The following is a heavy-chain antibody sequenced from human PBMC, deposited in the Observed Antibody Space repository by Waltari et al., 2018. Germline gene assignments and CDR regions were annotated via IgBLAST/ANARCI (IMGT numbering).Heavy chain of an antibody. J-gene: IGHJ4*02. CDR3: ARDLGSDYGNRDY. V-gene: IGHV1-2*06. CDR2: INPNSGDT. D-gene: IGHD4-17*01. CDR1: GYTFTGYY. Sequence: QVHLVQSGAEVKKPGDSVKVSCQASGYTFTGYYIPWVRRAPGQGLEWMGRINPNSGDTNYAQKFQGRVTLTRDTSINTAYMELSSLKSDDTAVYYCARDLGSDYGNRDYWGQGTLVTVPS.